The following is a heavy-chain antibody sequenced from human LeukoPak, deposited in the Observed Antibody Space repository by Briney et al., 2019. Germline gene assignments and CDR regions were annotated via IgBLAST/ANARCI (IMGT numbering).Heavy chain of an antibody. CDR2: IYYSGST. D-gene: IGHD2-2*01. Sequence: SETLSLTCTVSGGSISSYYWSWIRQPPGKGLEWIGYIYYSGSTNYNPSLKSRVTISVDTSKNQFSLKLSSVTAADTAVYYCARDPYRDNWFDPWGQGTLVTVSS. CDR1: GGSISSYY. V-gene: IGHV4-59*01. J-gene: IGHJ5*02. CDR3: ARDPYRDNWFDP.